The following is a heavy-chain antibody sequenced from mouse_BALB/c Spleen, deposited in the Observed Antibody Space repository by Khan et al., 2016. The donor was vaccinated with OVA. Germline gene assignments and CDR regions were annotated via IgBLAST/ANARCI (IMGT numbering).Heavy chain of an antibody. Sequence: QVQLKQSGAELARPGASVKLSCKASGYTFTDYYINWVKQRTGQGLVWIGEISPGSGDTYYNEKFKGKATLTADKSSSTVYMQLSSLTAEASAVYYCARRNYFGYTFAYWGQGTMVTVSA. V-gene: IGHV1-77*01. CDR1: GYTFTDYY. J-gene: IGHJ3*01. CDR3: ARRNYFGYTFAY. CDR2: ISPGSGDT. D-gene: IGHD1-2*01.